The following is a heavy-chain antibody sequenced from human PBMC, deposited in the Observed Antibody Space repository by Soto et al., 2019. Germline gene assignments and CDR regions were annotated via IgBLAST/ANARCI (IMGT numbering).Heavy chain of an antibody. D-gene: IGHD6-13*01. CDR2: ISGSGGST. CDR3: AKEYSSSWYSVDYFDY. CDR1: GFTFSSYA. V-gene: IGHV3-23*01. J-gene: IGHJ4*02. Sequence: EVQLLESGGGLVQPGGSLRLSCAASGFTFSSYAMSRVRQAPGKGLEWVSAISGSGGSTYYADSVKGRFTISRDNSKNTLYLQMNSLRAEDTAVYYCAKEYSSSWYSVDYFDYWGQGTLVTVSS.